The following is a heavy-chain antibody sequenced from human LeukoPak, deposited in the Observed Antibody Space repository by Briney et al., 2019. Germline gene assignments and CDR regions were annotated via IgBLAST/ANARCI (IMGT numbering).Heavy chain of an antibody. CDR2: IYSNKIT. D-gene: IGHD3-22*01. CDR1: GFTVSSNY. V-gene: IGHV3-53*01. J-gene: IGHJ4*02. CDR3: AKGITVMMVAPGY. Sequence: GGSLRLSCAASGFTVSSNYMTWVRQAPGKGLGWVSVIYSNKITFYADSVKGRFTISRDTSKNTLYLQMNSLRAEDTAVYYCAKGITVMMVAPGYWGQGTLVTVSS.